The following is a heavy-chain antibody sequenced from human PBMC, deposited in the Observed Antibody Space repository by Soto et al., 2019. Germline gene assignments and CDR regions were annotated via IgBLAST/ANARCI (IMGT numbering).Heavy chain of an antibody. Sequence: AGGSLRLSCAASGFTFSSYGMHWVRQAPGKGLEWVAVIWYDGSNKYYADSVKGRFTISRDNSKNTLYLQMNSLRAEDTAVYYCARGSTGPEYYFDYWGQGTLVTVSS. V-gene: IGHV3-33*01. CDR2: IWYDGSNK. D-gene: IGHD1-1*01. J-gene: IGHJ4*02. CDR3: ARGSTGPEYYFDY. CDR1: GFTFSSYG.